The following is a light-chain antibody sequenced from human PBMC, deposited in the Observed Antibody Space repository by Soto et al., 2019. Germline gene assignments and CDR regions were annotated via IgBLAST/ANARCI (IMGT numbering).Light chain of an antibody. Sequence: DIQMTQSPSSLSASEGDRVTITCRASQGIRNYLAWYQQKPGKAPQLLIYAAYTLQSGVPSRFSGSGSGTDFTLTISSLQPEDVATYYCQKYGSAPLTFGPGTKVEIK. J-gene: IGKJ3*01. CDR1: QGIRNY. CDR2: AAY. CDR3: QKYGSAPLT. V-gene: IGKV1-27*01.